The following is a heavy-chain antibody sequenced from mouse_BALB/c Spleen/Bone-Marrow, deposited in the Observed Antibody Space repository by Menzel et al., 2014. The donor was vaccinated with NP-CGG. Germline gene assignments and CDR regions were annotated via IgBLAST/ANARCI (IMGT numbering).Heavy chain of an antibody. J-gene: IGHJ1*01. D-gene: IGHD2-1*01. CDR2: IGTGRGT. V-gene: IGHV2-9*02. CDR3: ARDRAYGNWYFDV. CDR1: GFSLKNYG. Sequence: VKLMDSGPGLVSPSQSLSIPCTVSGFSLKNYGVHWVRQPPGKGLEWLGVIGTGRGTNYNSALMSRLSISKDNSKSQVFLKMNNLQTDDTAMYCCARDRAYGNWYFDVWGAGTTVTVSS.